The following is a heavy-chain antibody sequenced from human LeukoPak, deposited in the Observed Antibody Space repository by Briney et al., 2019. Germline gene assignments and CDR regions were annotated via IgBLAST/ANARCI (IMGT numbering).Heavy chain of an antibody. D-gene: IGHD3-22*01. V-gene: IGHV4-4*07. CDR2: IYTSGST. CDR3: AREGYSSGYYDGLVFDY. Sequence: PSETLSLTCTVSGGSISSYYWSWIRQPAGKGLEWIGRIYTSGSTNYNPSLKSRVTMSVDTSKNQFSLKLSSVTAADTAVYYCAREGYSSGYYDGLVFDYWGQGTLVTVSS. J-gene: IGHJ4*02. CDR1: GGSISSYY.